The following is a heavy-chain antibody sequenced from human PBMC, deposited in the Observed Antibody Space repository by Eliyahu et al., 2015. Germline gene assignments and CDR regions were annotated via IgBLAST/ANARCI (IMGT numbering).Heavy chain of an antibody. D-gene: IGHD1-26*01. V-gene: IGHV1-69*01. CDR3: ARGPSVASGSYYYYYYGMDV. CDR2: XSPIFGTA. CDR1: GGTFSSYA. J-gene: IGHJ6*02. Sequence: QLVQSGAEVKKPGSSVXVSCKASGGTFSSYAISXVRQAPGXGLEWMGGXSPIFGTANYXQKXQGRVTITADESTSTAYMELSSLRSEDTAVYYCARGPSVASGSYYYYYYGMDVWGQGTTVTVSS.